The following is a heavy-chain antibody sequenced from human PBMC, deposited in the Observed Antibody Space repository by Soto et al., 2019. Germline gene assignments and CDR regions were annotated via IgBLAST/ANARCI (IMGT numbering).Heavy chain of an antibody. V-gene: IGHV1-8*01. CDR1: GYTFTSYD. J-gene: IGHJ6*03. Sequence: ASVKVSCKASGYTFTSYDINWVRQATGQGLEWMGWMNPNSGNTGYAQKFQGRVTMTRNTSISTAYMELSSLRSEDTAVYYCARQTRTPYYYYYYMGVWGKGTTVTVSS. CDR2: MNPNSGNT. D-gene: IGHD2-2*01. CDR3: ARQTRTPYYYYYYMGV.